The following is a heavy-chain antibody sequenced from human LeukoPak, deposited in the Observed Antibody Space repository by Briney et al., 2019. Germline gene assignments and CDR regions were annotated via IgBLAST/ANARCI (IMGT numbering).Heavy chain of an antibody. CDR1: GFTFSDYS. D-gene: IGHD2-2*01. CDR3: ARRLVTAGITDFFDS. CDR2: ISPAGDST. J-gene: IGHJ4*02. Sequence: GGSLRLSCTASGFTFSDYSMSWVRQAPGAGLEWVSAISPAGDSTADADSVKGRFTISRDNSKSTLYLQMNGLTAEDTALYYCARRLVTAGITDFFDSWGQGTLVSVSS. V-gene: IGHV3-23*01.